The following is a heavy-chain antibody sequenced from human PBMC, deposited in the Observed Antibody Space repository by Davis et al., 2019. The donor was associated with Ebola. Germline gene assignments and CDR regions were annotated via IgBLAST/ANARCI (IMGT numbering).Heavy chain of an antibody. CDR3: AKGSLYGSRSITAGMDV. CDR1: GFTFTSYS. Sequence: GESLKISCAASGFTFTSYSMTWVRQAPGKGLEWVSGISGSGTGTYYADSVKGRFTFSRDNSKNTLYLQMNSLRAEDTAVYYCAKGSLYGSRSITAGMDVWGQGTTVTVSS. J-gene: IGHJ6*02. CDR2: ISGSGTGT. D-gene: IGHD4-17*01. V-gene: IGHV3-23*01.